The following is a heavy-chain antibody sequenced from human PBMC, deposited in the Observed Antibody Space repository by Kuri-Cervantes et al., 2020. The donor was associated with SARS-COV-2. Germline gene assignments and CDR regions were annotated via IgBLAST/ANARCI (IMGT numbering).Heavy chain of an antibody. CDR3: TTGSIRGQWLVPWRHDAFDF. V-gene: IGHV3-15*01. D-gene: IGHD6-19*01. CDR2: IKSKADDETR. CDR1: GFTFGDYA. J-gene: IGHJ3*01. Sequence: GESLKISCIGSGFTFGDYAMRWFRQAPGKGLEWIGRIKSKADDETRDYAGPVKGRFTISRDDSTNTLYLQMNSLKIEDTAMYYCTTGSIRGQWLVPWRHDAFDFWGQGTMVTVSS.